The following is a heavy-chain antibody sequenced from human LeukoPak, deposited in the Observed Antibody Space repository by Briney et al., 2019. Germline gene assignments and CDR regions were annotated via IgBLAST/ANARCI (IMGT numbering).Heavy chain of an antibody. D-gene: IGHD4-17*01. J-gene: IGHJ4*02. CDR2: ISGSGGST. V-gene: IGHV3-23*01. CDR3: AKGRNPLRPIYFDY. CDR1: GFTFSSYS. Sequence: PGGSLRLSCAASGFTFSSYSMNWVRQAPGKGLEWVSAISGSGGSTYYADSVKGRFTISRDNSKNTLYLQMNSLRAEDTAVYYCAKGRNPLRPIYFDYWGQGTLVTVSS.